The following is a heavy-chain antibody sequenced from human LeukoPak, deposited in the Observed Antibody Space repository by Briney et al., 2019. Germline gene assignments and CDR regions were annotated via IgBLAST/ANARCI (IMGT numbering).Heavy chain of an antibody. CDR2: ISAYNGNT. Sequence: ASVKVSCKASGYTFTSYGISWVRQAPGQGLEWMGWISAYNGNTNYAQKLQGRVTMTTDTSTSTAYMELRSLRSDDTAVYYCARSVRGYSSSWGEDWFDPWGQGTLVTVSS. J-gene: IGHJ5*02. CDR1: GYTFTSYG. CDR3: ARSVRGYSSSWGEDWFDP. D-gene: IGHD6-13*01. V-gene: IGHV1-18*01.